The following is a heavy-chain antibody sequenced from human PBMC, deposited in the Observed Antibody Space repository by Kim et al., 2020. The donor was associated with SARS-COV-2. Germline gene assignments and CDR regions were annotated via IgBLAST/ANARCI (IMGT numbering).Heavy chain of an antibody. CDR1: GFTFSSYG. V-gene: IGHV3-30*18. Sequence: GGSLRLSCAASGFTFSSYGMHWVRQAPGKGLEWVAVISYDGSNKYYADSVKGRFTISRDNSKNTLYLQMNSLRAEDTAVYYCAKSLQGSSSWFQRDYYYYGMDVWGQGTTVTVSS. J-gene: IGHJ6*02. CDR2: ISYDGSNK. D-gene: IGHD6-13*01. CDR3: AKSLQGSSSWFQRDYYYYGMDV.